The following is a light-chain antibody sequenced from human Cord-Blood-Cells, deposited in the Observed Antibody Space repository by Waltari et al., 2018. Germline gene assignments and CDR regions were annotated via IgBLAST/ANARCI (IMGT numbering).Light chain of an antibody. J-gene: IGLJ1*01. CDR2: EVS. CDR1: SSEVGGYKY. CDR3: SSYTSSSTLYV. Sequence: QSALTQPASVSGSPGQSITIPCTGTSSEVGGYKYVSWYQQHPGKAPKLMIYEVSNRPSGVSNRFSGSKSGNTASLTISGLQAEDEADYYCSSYTSSSTLYVFGTGTKVTVL. V-gene: IGLV2-14*01.